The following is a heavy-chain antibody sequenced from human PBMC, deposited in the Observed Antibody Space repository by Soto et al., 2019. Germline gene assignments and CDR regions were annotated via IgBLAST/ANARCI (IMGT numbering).Heavy chain of an antibody. V-gene: IGHV3-33*01. CDR1: RFTFSNYG. Sequence: VQLVESGGGVVQPGTSLRLSCAASRFTFSNYGMHWVRQAPGKGLEWVADVWYGGSIKYYADSVKGRFTISRDNSKNTLYLQMNSLRVEDTAVYYCARDKLAGDYDRNSYYYYGMDVWGQGTTVTVAS. CDR2: VWYGGSIK. D-gene: IGHD4-17*01. J-gene: IGHJ6*02. CDR3: ARDKLAGDYDRNSYYYYGMDV.